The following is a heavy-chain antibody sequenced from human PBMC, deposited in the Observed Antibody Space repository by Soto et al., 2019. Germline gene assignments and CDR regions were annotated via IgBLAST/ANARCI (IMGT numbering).Heavy chain of an antibody. CDR3: AHRRAVTTLGRNRPFDI. D-gene: IGHD4-17*01. CDR1: GFSLSTSGVG. CDR2: IYWDDDK. V-gene: IGHV2-5*02. Sequence: QITLKESGPTLVNPTQTLTLTCTFSGFSLSTSGVGVGWIRQPPGKALEWLALIYWDDDKRYSPSLKSRLTITKDAPKNQVVLTMTNRDPADTAKYYCAHRRAVTTLGRNRPFDIWGQGTMDTVSS. J-gene: IGHJ3*02.